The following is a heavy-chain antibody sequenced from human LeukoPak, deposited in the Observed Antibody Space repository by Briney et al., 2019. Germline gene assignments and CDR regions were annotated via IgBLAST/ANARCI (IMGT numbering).Heavy chain of an antibody. D-gene: IGHD3-22*01. Sequence: PGGSLRLSCAASGFTLDQYHMHWVRDAPGKGVEWVTCIRCNSGSIRYADSVKGRFTISRDNAKKSLYLQMNSLRGEDMALYYCAKDLVVGISGGAFDIWGQGTMVTVSS. V-gene: IGHV3-9*03. J-gene: IGHJ3*02. CDR2: IRCNSGSI. CDR3: AKDLVVGISGGAFDI. CDR1: GFTLDQYH.